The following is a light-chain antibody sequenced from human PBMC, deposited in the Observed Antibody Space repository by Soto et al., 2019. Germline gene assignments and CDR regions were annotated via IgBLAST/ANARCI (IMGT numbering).Light chain of an antibody. CDR1: SSNLAYNS. V-gene: IGLV1-51*01. CDR3: GAWDDSLNVYV. CDR2: DDN. Sequence: QSVLTQPPSVSAAPGQDVTISCSGSSSNLAYNSLSWYQQLPGTAPKLLIYDDNKRPSGIPARFSGSKSGTSATLGITGRETGDEADYYCGAWDDSLNVYVFGSGTKLTVL. J-gene: IGLJ1*01.